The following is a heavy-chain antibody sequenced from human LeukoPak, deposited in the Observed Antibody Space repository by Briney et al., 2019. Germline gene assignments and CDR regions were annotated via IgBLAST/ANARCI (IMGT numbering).Heavy chain of an antibody. CDR2: IYHSGST. CDR3: ARDIIGKLYYDFWSGYHNYFDY. CDR1: GGSISSYY. J-gene: IGHJ4*02. V-gene: IGHV4-38-2*02. D-gene: IGHD3-3*01. Sequence: PSETLSLTCTVSGGSISSYYWSWIRQPPGKGLEWIGSIYHSGSTYYNPSLKSRVTISVDTSKNQFSLKLSSVTAADTAVYYCARDIIGKLYYDFWSGYHNYFDYWGQGTLVTVSS.